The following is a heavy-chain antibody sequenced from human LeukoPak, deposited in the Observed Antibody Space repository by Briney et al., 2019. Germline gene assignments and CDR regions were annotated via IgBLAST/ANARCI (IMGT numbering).Heavy chain of an antibody. CDR2: MNSDGSGT. V-gene: IGHV3-74*01. J-gene: IGHJ6*02. CDR3: ARGRYYGMDV. CDR1: GFTFSTYW. Sequence: GGSPRLSCAASGFTFSTYWMHWVRQAPGKGLVWVSGMNSDGSGTSYADSVKGRFTISRDNAKNTLSLQVNSLRAEDTAVYFCARGRYYGMDVWGQGTTVTVSS.